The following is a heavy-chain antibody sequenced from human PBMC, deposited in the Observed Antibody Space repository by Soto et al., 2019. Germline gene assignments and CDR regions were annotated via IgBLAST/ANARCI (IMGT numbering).Heavy chain of an antibody. J-gene: IGHJ4*02. CDR1: GYTFTSYG. CDR2: ISAYNGNT. CDR3: ARAGMSGYSYGTGDY. V-gene: IGHV1-18*01. Sequence: ASVKVSCKASGYTFTSYGISWVRQAPGQGLEWMGWISAYNGNTNYAQKLQGRVTMTTDTSTSTAYMELSSLRSEDTAVYYCARAGMSGYSYGTGDYWGQGTLVTVSS. D-gene: IGHD5-18*01.